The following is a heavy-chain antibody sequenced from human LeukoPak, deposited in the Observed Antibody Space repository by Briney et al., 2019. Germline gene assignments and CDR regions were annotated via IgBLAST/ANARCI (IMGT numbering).Heavy chain of an antibody. CDR2: ISGSGEST. J-gene: IGHJ4*02. D-gene: IGHD2-15*01. V-gene: IGHV3-23*01. Sequence: GGSLRLSCAASGLTFSKFAMSWVRLPPGKGLEWVSAISGSGESTYYADSVKGRFTISRDNSNNALHLHMNSLRAEDTALYYCAKDSTRYCGGGRCPRYFEHWGQGILVTVSS. CDR1: GLTFSKFA. CDR3: AKDSTRYCGGGRCPRYFEH.